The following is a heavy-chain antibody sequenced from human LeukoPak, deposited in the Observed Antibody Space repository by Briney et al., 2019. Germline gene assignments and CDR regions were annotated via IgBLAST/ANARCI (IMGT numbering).Heavy chain of an antibody. Sequence: GGSLRLSCAASGFTFSSYAMSWVRQAPGKGLEWVSAISGSGGSTYYADSVKGRFTISRDNSKNTLFLQMNSLRAEDTAVYYCAKEPRENSGYYVSGWFDPWGQGTLVTVSS. CDR3: AKEPRENSGYYVSGWFDP. D-gene: IGHD5-12*01. CDR2: ISGSGGST. V-gene: IGHV3-23*01. CDR1: GFTFSSYA. J-gene: IGHJ5*02.